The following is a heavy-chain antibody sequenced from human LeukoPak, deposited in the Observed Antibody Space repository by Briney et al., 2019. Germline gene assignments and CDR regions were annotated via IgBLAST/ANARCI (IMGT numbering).Heavy chain of an antibody. Sequence: SETLSLTCTVSGGSISSGGYYWSWIRQHPGKGLEWIGYIYYSGSTYYNPSLKSRVNISVDTSKNQVSLKLSSVTAADTAVYYCARARLGQLVRWFDPWGQGTLVTVSS. CDR1: GGSISSGGYY. V-gene: IGHV4-31*03. CDR2: IYYSGST. J-gene: IGHJ5*02. CDR3: ARARLGQLVRWFDP. D-gene: IGHD6-6*01.